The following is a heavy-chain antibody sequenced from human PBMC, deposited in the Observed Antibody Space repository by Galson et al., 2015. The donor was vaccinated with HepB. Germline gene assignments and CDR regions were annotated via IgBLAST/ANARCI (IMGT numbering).Heavy chain of an antibody. CDR1: GLTFINSA. J-gene: IGHJ6*02. CDR2: IVVGSGNT. Sequence: SVKVSCKASGLTFINSAVQWVRQARGQRLEWIGWIVVGSGNTNYAQKFQVRVTITRDMSTSTAYMELSSLRSEDTAVYYCAADAPYRKGWAYNYSFAMDVWGQGTTVTVSS. V-gene: IGHV1-58*01. D-gene: IGHD6-19*01. CDR3: AADAPYRKGWAYNYSFAMDV.